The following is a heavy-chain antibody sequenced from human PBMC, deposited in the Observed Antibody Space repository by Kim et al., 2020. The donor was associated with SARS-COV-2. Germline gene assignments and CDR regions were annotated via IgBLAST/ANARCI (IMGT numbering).Heavy chain of an antibody. CDR1: GFTFRSYG. J-gene: IGHJ4*02. V-gene: IGHV3-30*18. CDR3: AKDWATTVYSSGWDGIY. Sequence: GGSLRLSCAASGFTFRSYGMHWVRQAPGKGLEWVAVISYDGSNKYYADSVKGRFTISRDNSKNTLSLQMNSLRAEDTAVYYCAKDWATTVYSSGWDGIYWGQGTLVTVSS. D-gene: IGHD6-19*01. CDR2: ISYDGSNK.